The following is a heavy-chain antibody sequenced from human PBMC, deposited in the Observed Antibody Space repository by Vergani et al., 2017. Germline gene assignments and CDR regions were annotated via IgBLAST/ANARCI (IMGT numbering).Heavy chain of an antibody. D-gene: IGHD2-15*01. Sequence: QVTLRESGPALVKPTQTLTLTCTFSGFSLSTSGMCVSWIRQPPGKALEWLARIDWDDDNYYSTALKTRLTISKDASKNQVVLTSTNMDPVDTATYYCARIGSCYSEDYFDYWGQGTLVTVSS. CDR3: ARIGSCYSEDYFDY. J-gene: IGHJ4*02. V-gene: IGHV2-70*15. CDR2: IDWDDDN. CDR1: GFSLSTSGMC.